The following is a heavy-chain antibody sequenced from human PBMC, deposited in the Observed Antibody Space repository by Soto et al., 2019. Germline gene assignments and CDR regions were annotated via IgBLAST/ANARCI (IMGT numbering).Heavy chain of an antibody. D-gene: IGHD1-1*01. CDR1: GFTVSSNS. V-gene: IGHV3-53*02. CDR2: VYRDGIT. J-gene: IGHJ5*02. Sequence: EVQLVETGGGLIQPGGSLRLSCAASGFTVSSNSMSWVRQAPGKGLEWVSVVYRDGITFHADSVEGRFTISTDTNKNTLTLQMNSLRADDTAVYYCARGPLGNGGFDRWGQGTLVTVSS. CDR3: ARGPLGNGGFDR.